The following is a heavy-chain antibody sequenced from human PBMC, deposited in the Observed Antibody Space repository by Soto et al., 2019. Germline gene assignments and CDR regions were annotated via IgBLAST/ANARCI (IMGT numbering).Heavy chain of an antibody. V-gene: IGHV3-11*01. J-gene: IGHJ3*02. CDR2: ISSSSSII. D-gene: IGHD3-3*02. CDR1: GFTFSDFY. Sequence: PGGSLRLSCEASGFTFSDFYMSWIRQAPGKGLEWVSYISSSSSIIYNSDSVKGRFTISRDNAKQSLFLQMNSLRAEDTAVYYCATFSRPPVAAFDIWGQGTMVTVSS. CDR3: ATFSRPPVAAFDI.